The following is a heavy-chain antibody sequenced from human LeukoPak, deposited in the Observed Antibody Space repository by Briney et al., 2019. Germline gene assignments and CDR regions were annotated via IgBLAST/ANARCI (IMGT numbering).Heavy chain of an antibody. J-gene: IGHJ4*02. CDR2: INPNSGGT. CDR3: AASKYYYDSN. V-gene: IGHV1-2*02. CDR1: GYTFTGYY. D-gene: IGHD3-22*01. Sequence: ASVKVSCKASGYTFTGYYMHCVRQAPGQGLEWMGWINPNSGGTNYAQKFQGRVTMTRDTSISTAYMERSRRRSDDTAVYYCAASKYYYDSNWGQGTLVTVSS.